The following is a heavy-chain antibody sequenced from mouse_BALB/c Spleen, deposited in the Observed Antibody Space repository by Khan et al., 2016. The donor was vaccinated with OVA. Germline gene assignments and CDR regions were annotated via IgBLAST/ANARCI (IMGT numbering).Heavy chain of an antibody. CDR1: GFSLTGYG. D-gene: IGHD2-10*01. CDR2: IWGDGST. J-gene: IGHJ4*01. V-gene: IGHV2-6-7*01. Sequence: QVQLKQSGPGLVVPSQSLSITCTVSGFSLTGYGVNWVRQPPGKGLELLGMIWGDGSTDYNSALKSRLNLSKDNSKSQVFLKMNSLQTDDTARYYCARAYYCNYREAIDYWGHGTSVTVSS. CDR3: ARAYYCNYREAIDY.